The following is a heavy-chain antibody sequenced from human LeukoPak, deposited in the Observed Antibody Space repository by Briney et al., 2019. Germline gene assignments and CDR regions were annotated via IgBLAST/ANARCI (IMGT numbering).Heavy chain of an antibody. CDR1: GFTFDDYA. Sequence: HTGGSLRLSCAASGFTFDDYAMHWVRQAPGKGLEWVSLITGDGGSTYYADSVKGRFTISRDNAKNSLYLQMNSLRAEDTAVYYCARGTTVKEPRAFDIWGQGTMVTVSS. CDR3: ARGTTVKEPRAFDI. D-gene: IGHD4-17*01. J-gene: IGHJ3*02. V-gene: IGHV3-43*02. CDR2: ITGDGGST.